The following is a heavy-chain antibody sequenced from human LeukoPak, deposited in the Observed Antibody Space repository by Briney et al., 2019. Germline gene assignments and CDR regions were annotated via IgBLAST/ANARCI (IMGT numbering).Heavy chain of an antibody. Sequence: SETLSLTCAVYGGSFSGYYWSWIRQPPGKGLEWMGEINHSGSTNYNPSLKSRVTISVDTSKNQFSLKLSSVTAADTAVYYCAXGLGYXXGFFIWGQGTLVTVSS. CDR2: INHSGST. D-gene: IGHD5-18*01. J-gene: IGHJ4*02. CDR3: AXGLGYXXGFFI. V-gene: IGHV4-34*01. CDR1: GGSFSGYY.